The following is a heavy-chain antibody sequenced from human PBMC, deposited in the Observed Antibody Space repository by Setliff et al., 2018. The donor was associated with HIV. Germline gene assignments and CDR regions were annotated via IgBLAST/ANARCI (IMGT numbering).Heavy chain of an antibody. J-gene: IGHJ3*02. CDR3: ARGRDDYNYDPFDI. V-gene: IGHV4-61*09. Sequence: SETLSLTCTVSGGSISSGSNYWSWIRQPAGKGLEWIGHIYTSGSTNYNPSLKSRVTISVDTSKNQFYLKLSSVTAADTAVYYCARGRDDYNYDPFDIWGQGTMVTVSS. D-gene: IGHD4-4*01. CDR1: GGSISSGSNY. CDR2: IYTSGST.